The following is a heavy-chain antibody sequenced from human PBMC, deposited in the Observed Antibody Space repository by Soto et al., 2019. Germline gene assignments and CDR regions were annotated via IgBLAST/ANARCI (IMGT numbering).Heavy chain of an antibody. J-gene: IGHJ2*01. V-gene: IGHV3-23*01. Sequence: EERLLESGGGLIQPGGSLRLSCAASGFRFSRYALSWVRQAPGKGLEWVSVSSSDGGRTSYPDSVRGRFIISRDRPKEALNLQMNTVILEDTGVYSGARDRVLSSIPQRYFNLLGLGSLVTVSS. CDR2: SSSDGGRT. CDR3: ARDRVLSSIPQRYFNL. CDR1: GFRFSRYA. D-gene: IGHD2-8*01.